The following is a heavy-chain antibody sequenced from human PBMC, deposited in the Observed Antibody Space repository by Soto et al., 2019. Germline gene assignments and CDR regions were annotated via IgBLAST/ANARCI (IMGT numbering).Heavy chain of an antibody. CDR2: INDDGSST. J-gene: IGHJ4*02. Sequence: LRLSCAASGFTFSMYWMHWVRQVPGKGPEWVSRINDDGSSTNYADSVKGRFTISRDNAKNTLYLQMNDLRAEGTAVYYCTRGPRYTSTGTGAFWVQGTLVTVSS. CDR3: TRGPRYTSTGTGAF. V-gene: IGHV3-74*01. D-gene: IGHD1-1*01. CDR1: GFTFSMYW.